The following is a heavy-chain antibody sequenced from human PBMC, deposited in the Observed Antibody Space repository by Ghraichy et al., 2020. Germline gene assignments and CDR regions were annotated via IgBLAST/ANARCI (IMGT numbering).Heavy chain of an antibody. Sequence: GESLNISCAASGFSFNDQYMDWVRQAPGKGLEWVGRIRNKANSYTTEYAASVKGRFTVSRDESENSVYLQMNSLKTEDTAVYYCARNRYTYGSPNGMDVWGPGISVTVS. V-gene: IGHV3-72*01. CDR1: GFSFNDQY. J-gene: IGHJ6*02. D-gene: IGHD5-18*01. CDR2: IRNKANSYTT. CDR3: ARNRYTYGSPNGMDV.